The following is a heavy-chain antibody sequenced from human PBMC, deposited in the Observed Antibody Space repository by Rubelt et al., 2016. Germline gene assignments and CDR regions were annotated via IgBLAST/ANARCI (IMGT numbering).Heavy chain of an antibody. CDR1: GYY. CDR2: INHSGST. V-gene: IGHV4-34*01. CDR3: SADFDY. Sequence: GYYWSWIRQPPGKGLEWIGEINHSGSTNYNPSLKSRVTISVDTSKNQFSLKLSSVTAADTAVYYCSADFDYWGQGTLVTVSS. J-gene: IGHJ4*02.